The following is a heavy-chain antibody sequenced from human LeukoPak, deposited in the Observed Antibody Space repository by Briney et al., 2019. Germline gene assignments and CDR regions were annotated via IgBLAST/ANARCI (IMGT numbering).Heavy chain of an antibody. CDR1: GFTFSSYA. CDR3: TTAVLYSGYDKRYDY. Sequence: GGSLRLSCAASGFTFSSYAMHWVRQAPGKGLEWVGRIKSKTDGGTTDYAAPVKGRFTISRDDSKNTLYLQMNSLKTEDTAVYYCTTAVLYSGYDKRYDYWGQGTLVTVSS. D-gene: IGHD5-12*01. V-gene: IGHV3-15*01. J-gene: IGHJ4*02. CDR2: IKSKTDGGTT.